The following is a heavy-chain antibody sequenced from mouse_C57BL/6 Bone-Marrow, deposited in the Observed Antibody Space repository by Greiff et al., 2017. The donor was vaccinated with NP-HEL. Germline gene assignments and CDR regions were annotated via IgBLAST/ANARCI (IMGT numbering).Heavy chain of an antibody. V-gene: IGHV5-9-1*02. J-gene: IGHJ3*01. D-gene: IGHD1-1*01. CDR3: TRAPYYYGSTWFAY. CDR2: ISSGGDYI. Sequence: EVQLMESGEGLVKPGGSLKLSCAASGFTFSSYAMSWVRQTPEKRLEWVAYISSGGDYIYYADTVKGRFTISRDNARNTLYLQMSSLKSEDTAMYYCTRAPYYYGSTWFAYWGQGTLVTVSA. CDR1: GFTFSSYA.